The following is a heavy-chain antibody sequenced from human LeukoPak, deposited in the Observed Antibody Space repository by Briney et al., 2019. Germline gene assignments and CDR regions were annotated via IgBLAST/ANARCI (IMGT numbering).Heavy chain of an antibody. CDR3: ARLPYGATDWFDP. V-gene: IGHV4-39*01. Sequence: PSETLSLTCTVSGGSISSSSYYWGWIRQPPGKGLEWIGSIYYSGSTYYSPSLKSRVTISVDTSKNQFSLKLSSVTAADTAVYYCARLPYGATDWFDPWGQGTLVTVSS. CDR1: GGSISSSSYY. J-gene: IGHJ5*02. D-gene: IGHD4-17*01. CDR2: IYYSGST.